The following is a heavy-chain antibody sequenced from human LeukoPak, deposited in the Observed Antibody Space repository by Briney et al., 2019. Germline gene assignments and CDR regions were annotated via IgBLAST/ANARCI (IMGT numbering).Heavy chain of an antibody. D-gene: IGHD5-12*01. J-gene: IGHJ4*02. CDR3: ASWVAGGHDEDY. CDR1: GFTFSTYS. V-gene: IGHV3-21*01. Sequence: GGSLRLSCATSGFTFSTYSMNWVRQAPGKGLEWVSSISGSGRYMYYADSAKGRFTISRDNTKNSLYLQMNSLRAEDTAVYYCASWVAGGHDEDYWGQGTLVTVSS. CDR2: ISGSGRYM.